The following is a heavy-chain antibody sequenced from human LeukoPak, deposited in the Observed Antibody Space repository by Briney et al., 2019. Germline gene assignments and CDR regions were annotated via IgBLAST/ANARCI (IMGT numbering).Heavy chain of an antibody. V-gene: IGHV3-23*01. D-gene: IGHD3-10*01. CDR3: AKGAMVRGVMGDAFDI. CDR2: VSGSGDAT. CDR1: GFTFGSYA. Sequence: GGSLRLSCAASGFTFGSYAMTWVRQAPGKGLEWVSVVSGSGDATYYADSVKGRFTISRDNSKNTLYLQMNSLRAEDTAVYYCAKGAMVRGVMGDAFDIWGQGTMVTVSS. J-gene: IGHJ3*02.